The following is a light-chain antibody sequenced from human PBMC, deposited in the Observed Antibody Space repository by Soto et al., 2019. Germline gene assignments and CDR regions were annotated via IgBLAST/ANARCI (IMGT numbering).Light chain of an antibody. CDR2: GAS. J-gene: IGKJ3*01. V-gene: IGKV3-20*01. CDR3: QQYGTSLFT. Sequence: EIVLTQSPGTLSLSPGERATLSCRASQSVSSNYLAWYQQQPGQAPRLLIYGASSRATGIPDRFSGSGSGTDFTLSISGLEPVDFAVYYCQQYGTSLFTFGPGTKVDIK. CDR1: QSVSSNY.